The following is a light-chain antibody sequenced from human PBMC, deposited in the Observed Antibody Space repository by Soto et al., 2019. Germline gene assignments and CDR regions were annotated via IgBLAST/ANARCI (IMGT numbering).Light chain of an antibody. Sequence: DIQMTQSPSSLSASVGARVSITCQASQAIGTSLSWFQQKPGRAPKLLIYGASNLETGVSSRFRGSGSGTDFTFTIRSLKPEDISTYYCQTYDNLPPFPFGPGTKVDIK. CDR1: QAIGTS. CDR2: GAS. CDR3: QTYDNLPPFP. V-gene: IGKV1-33*01. J-gene: IGKJ3*01.